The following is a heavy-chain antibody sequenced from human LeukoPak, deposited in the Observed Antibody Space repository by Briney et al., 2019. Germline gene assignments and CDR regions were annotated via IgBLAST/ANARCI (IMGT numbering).Heavy chain of an antibody. V-gene: IGHV4-4*07. J-gene: IGHJ4*02. CDR1: GGSISNYY. Sequence: SETLSLTCTVSGGSISNYYWSWIRQPAGKGLEWIGRIYTNGNTNYNPSLKSRVTMSVDTSKNQFSLKLSSVTAADTAVYYCARDFWSSSYFDYWGQGTLVTVSS. CDR3: ARDFWSSSYFDY. D-gene: IGHD3-3*01. CDR2: IYTNGNT.